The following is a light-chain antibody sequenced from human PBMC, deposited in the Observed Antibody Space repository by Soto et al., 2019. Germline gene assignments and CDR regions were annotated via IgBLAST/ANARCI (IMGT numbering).Light chain of an antibody. V-gene: IGKV1-27*01. CDR2: AAS. J-gene: IGKJ3*01. CDR3: QKYNNGPET. Sequence: DIQMTQSPSSLSASVGDRVTITCRASQDINNNLAWYQQKPGKVPKLLIYAASTLQSGVPSRFSGSGSGTDFTLTISSLQPGDVATYYCQKYNNGPETFGPGTRVDIK. CDR1: QDINNN.